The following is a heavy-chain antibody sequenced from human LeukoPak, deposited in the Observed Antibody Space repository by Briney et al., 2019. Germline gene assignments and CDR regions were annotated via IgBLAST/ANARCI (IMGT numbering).Heavy chain of an antibody. CDR2: INPNSGGT. CDR3: ARGPPVEGYCSGGSCKDAFDI. J-gene: IGHJ3*02. D-gene: IGHD2-15*01. V-gene: IGHV1-2*02. Sequence: SVTVSCTASGYTSTGYYMHWVRQAPGQGLEWMGWINPNSGGTNYAQKFQGRVTMTRDTSISTAYMELSRLRSDDTAVYYCARGPPVEGYCSGGSCKDAFDIWGQGTMVTVSS. CDR1: GYTSTGYY.